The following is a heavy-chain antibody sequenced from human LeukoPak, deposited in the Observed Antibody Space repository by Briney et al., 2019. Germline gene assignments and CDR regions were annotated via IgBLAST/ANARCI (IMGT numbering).Heavy chain of an antibody. V-gene: IGHV3-11*04. D-gene: IGHD3-22*01. Sequence: LSLTCAVYGGSFSGYYWSWIRQAPGKGLEWVSYISSSGSTIYYADSVKGRFTISRDNAKNSLYLQMNSLTVEDTAVYYCARDGRWINYYDGSAPLWGQGTLVTVSS. J-gene: IGHJ4*02. CDR2: ISSSGSTI. CDR1: GGSFSGYY. CDR3: ARDGRWINYYDGSAPL.